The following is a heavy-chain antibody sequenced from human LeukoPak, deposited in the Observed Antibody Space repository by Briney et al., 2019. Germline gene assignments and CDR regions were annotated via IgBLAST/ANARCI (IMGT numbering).Heavy chain of an antibody. CDR1: GFTFSSYE. CDR3: AKALVSYGDYVGY. CDR2: ISGSGGST. D-gene: IGHD4-17*01. Sequence: GGSLRLSCAASGFTFSSYEMNWVRQAPGKGLEWVSAISGSGGSTYYADSVKGRFTISRDNSKNTLYLQMNSLRAEDTAVYYCAKALVSYGDYVGYWGQGTLVTVSS. J-gene: IGHJ4*02. V-gene: IGHV3-23*01.